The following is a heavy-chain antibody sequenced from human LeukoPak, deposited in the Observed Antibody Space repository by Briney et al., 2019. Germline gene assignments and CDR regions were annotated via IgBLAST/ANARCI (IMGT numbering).Heavy chain of an antibody. V-gene: IGHV3-30*18. J-gene: IGHJ4*02. Sequence: GGSLRLSCAASGFTFSSCGMHWVRQAPGKGLEWVAVISYDGSNKYYADSVKGRFTISRDNSKNTLYLQMNSLRAEDTAVYYCAKDASQAIFDYWGQGTLVTVSS. CDR2: ISYDGSNK. CDR3: AKDASQAIFDY. CDR1: GFTFSSCG.